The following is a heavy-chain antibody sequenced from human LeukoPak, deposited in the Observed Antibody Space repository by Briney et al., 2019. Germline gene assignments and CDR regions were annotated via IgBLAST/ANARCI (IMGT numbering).Heavy chain of an antibody. CDR2: INHSGST. Sequence: SXXXXLTCAVYGGSFSGYYWSWIRQPPGKGLEWIGEINHSGSTNYNPSLKSPVTISVDTSKNQFSLKLSSVTAADTAVYYCARGGYKRLYYMDVWGKGTTVTVSS. CDR3: ARGGYKRLYYMDV. V-gene: IGHV4-34*01. J-gene: IGHJ6*03. D-gene: IGHD5-18*01. CDR1: GGSFSGYY.